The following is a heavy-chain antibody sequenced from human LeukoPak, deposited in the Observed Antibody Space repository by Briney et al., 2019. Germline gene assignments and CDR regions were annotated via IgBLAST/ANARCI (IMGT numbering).Heavy chain of an antibody. CDR2: ISAYNGNT. J-gene: IGHJ3*02. Sequence: VASVKVSCKASGYTFTSYGISWVRQAPGQGLEWMGWISAYNGNTNYAQELQGRVTMTTDTSTSTAYMELRSLRSDDTAVYYCARILPSVYGDGEFTDALDIWGQGTMVTVSS. CDR1: GYTFTSYG. V-gene: IGHV1-18*01. CDR3: ARILPSVYGDGEFTDALDI. D-gene: IGHD3-10*01.